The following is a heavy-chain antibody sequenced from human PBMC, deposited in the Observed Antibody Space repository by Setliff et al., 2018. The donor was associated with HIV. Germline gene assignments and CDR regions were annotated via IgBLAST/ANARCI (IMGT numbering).Heavy chain of an antibody. CDR2: IFPGDSDT. Sequence: GESLKISCTGSGYSFTNYWIGWVRQMPGKGLEWMGIIFPGDSDTRYSPSFQGHVTISVDKSISTVYLQWSNLKASDSAMYYCARTSGARTTDYWGQGTLVTVSS. D-gene: IGHD1-26*01. CDR1: GYSFTNYW. CDR3: ARTSGARTTDY. J-gene: IGHJ4*02. V-gene: IGHV5-51*01.